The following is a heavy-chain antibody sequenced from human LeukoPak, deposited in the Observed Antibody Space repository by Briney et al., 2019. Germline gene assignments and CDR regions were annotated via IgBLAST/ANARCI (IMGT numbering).Heavy chain of an antibody. V-gene: IGHV3-30*04. Sequence: PGRSLRLSCAASGFTSSSYAMHWVRQAPGKGLEWVAVISYDGSNKYYADSVKGRFTISRDNSKNTLYLQMNSLRAEDTAVYYCAKGGFYYDSSGPDYWGQGTLVTVSS. CDR3: AKGGFYYDSSGPDY. CDR1: GFTSSSYA. D-gene: IGHD3-22*01. CDR2: ISYDGSNK. J-gene: IGHJ4*02.